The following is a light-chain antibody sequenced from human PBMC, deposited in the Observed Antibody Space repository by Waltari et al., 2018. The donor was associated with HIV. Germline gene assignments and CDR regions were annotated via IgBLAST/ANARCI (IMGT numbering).Light chain of an antibody. J-gene: IGLJ3*02. CDR1: NIGSKR. CDR3: QVWDTTTDQWV. CDR2: DDN. Sequence: SYVLTQLTSVSVDPGEPARITCGGTNIGSKRVQWYQQKPGQAPVLVIYDDNDRPSGTPERFAGSSSGNTATLTISRVEAGDEADYYCQVWDTTTDQWVFGGGTELAVL. V-gene: IGLV3-21*04.